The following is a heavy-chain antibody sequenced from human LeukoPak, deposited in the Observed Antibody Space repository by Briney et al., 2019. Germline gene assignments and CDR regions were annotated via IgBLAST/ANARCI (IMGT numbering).Heavy chain of an antibody. CDR2: FDPEDGET. V-gene: IGHV1-24*01. Sequence: ASVKVSCKVSGYTLTELSMHWVRQAPGKGLEWMGGFDPEDGETIYAQKFQGRVTMTEDTSTDTAYMELSSLRSEDTAVYYCARHNPYGHNPRLDWYFDLWGRGTLVTVSS. CDR1: GYTLTELS. CDR3: ARHNPYGHNPRLDWYFDL. J-gene: IGHJ2*01. D-gene: IGHD4-17*01.